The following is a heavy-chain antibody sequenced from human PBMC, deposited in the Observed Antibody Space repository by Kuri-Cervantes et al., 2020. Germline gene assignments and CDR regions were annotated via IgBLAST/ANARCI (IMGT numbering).Heavy chain of an antibody. V-gene: IGHV3-30*18. Sequence: GGSLRLSCAASGFTFSSYGKHWVRQAPGKGLEWVAVISYDGSNKYYADSVKGRFTISRDNSKNTLYLQMNSLRAEDTAVYYCAKDRYCSSTSCFDYWGQGTLVTVSS. CDR1: GFTFSSYG. D-gene: IGHD2-2*01. CDR2: ISYDGSNK. CDR3: AKDRYCSSTSCFDY. J-gene: IGHJ4*02.